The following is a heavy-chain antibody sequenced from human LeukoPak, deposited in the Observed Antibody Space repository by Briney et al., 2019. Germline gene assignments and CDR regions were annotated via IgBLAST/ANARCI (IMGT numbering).Heavy chain of an antibody. CDR1: GGTFSSYT. CDR3: ARVGGIVGATSLFDY. Sequence: ASVKVSCKASGGTFSSYTISGVRQAPGQGLEWMGRIIPILGIANYAQKFQGRVTITADKSTSTAYMELSSLRSEDTAVYYCARVGGIVGATSLFDYWGQGTLVTVSS. CDR2: IIPILGIA. D-gene: IGHD1-26*01. J-gene: IGHJ4*02. V-gene: IGHV1-69*02.